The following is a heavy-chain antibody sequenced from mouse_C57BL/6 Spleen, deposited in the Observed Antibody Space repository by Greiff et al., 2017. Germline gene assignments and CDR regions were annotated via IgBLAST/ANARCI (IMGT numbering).Heavy chain of an antibody. D-gene: IGHD2-3*01. CDR1: GFTFTDYY. V-gene: IGHV7-3*01. CDR3: ARSVDGYYGGFAY. J-gene: IGHJ3*01. Sequence: EVKLVESGGGLVQPGGSLSLSCAASGFTFTDYYMSWVRQPPGKALEWLGFIRNKANGYTTEYSASVKGRFTISRDNSQIILYLQMNALRAEDRATYDGARSVDGYYGGFAYWGQGTLVTV. CDR2: IRNKANGYTT.